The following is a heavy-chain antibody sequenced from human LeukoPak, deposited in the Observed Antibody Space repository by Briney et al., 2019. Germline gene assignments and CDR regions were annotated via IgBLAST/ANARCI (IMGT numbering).Heavy chain of an antibody. CDR2: IYHSGSS. CDR1: GDSITTAHYY. CDR3: ARRRGYSYGACDY. J-gene: IGHJ4*02. D-gene: IGHD5-18*01. Sequence: SETLSLTCTVSGDSITTAHYYWGWIRQPPGKGLEWIGSIYHSGSSYYNPSLKSRVTISVDTSKDLLSLTLSSVTAADTAVYYCARRRGYSYGACDYWGQGTLVTVSS. V-gene: IGHV4-39*01.